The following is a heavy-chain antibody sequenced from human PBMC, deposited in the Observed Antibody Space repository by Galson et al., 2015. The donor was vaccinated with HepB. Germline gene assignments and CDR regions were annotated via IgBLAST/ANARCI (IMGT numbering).Heavy chain of an antibody. CDR1: GGSVSSGSYY. D-gene: IGHD6-13*01. V-gene: IGHV4-61*01. Sequence: QVQLQESGPGLVKPSETLSLTCTVSGGSVSSGSYYWSWIRQPPGKGLEWIGYIYYSGSTNYNPSLKSRVTISVDTSKNQFSLKLSSVTAADTAVYYCARWSAAGKDFDYWGQGTLVTVSS. J-gene: IGHJ4*02. CDR2: IYYSGST. CDR3: ARWSAAGKDFDY.